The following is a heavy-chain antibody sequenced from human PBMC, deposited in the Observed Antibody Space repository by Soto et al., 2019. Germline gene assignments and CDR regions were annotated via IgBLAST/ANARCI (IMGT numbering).Heavy chain of an antibody. CDR2: ISAYNGNT. CDR1: DYTFSSYC. Sequence: ASVNVSCTSSDYTFSSYCISWGRQAPGQGLEWMGWISAYNGNTNYAQKLQGRVTMTTDTSTSTAYMELRSLRSDDTAVYYCARDGYCSSTSCYWDWFDPWGQGTLVTVSS. CDR3: ARDGYCSSTSCYWDWFDP. J-gene: IGHJ5*02. V-gene: IGHV1-18*01. D-gene: IGHD2-2*03.